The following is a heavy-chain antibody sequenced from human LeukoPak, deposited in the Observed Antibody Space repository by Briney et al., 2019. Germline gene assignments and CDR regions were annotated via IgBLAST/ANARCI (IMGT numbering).Heavy chain of an antibody. CDR1: GGSFSGYY. CDR2: INHSGST. Sequence: SETLSLTCAVYGGSFSGYYWSWIRQPPGKGLEWIGEINHSGSTNYNPSLKSRVTISVDTSKTQFSLKLSSVTAADTAVYYCATTATLNHWGGRAFDIWGQGTMVTVSS. D-gene: IGHD7-27*01. CDR3: ATTATLNHWGGRAFDI. J-gene: IGHJ3*02. V-gene: IGHV4-34*01.